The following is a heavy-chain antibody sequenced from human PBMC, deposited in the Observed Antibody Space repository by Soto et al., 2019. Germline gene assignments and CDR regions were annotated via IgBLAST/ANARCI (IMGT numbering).Heavy chain of an antibody. CDR3: VRRRASTPNWFDP. CDR1: GGSISSSSFY. CDR2: IYYSGNT. V-gene: IGHV4-39*01. Sequence: PSETLFLTCSVSGGSISSSSFYWGWIRQSPGKGLEWIGSIYYSGNTYYNPSLESRVAISADTSTNQFSPKLSSVTAADTAVYYCVRRRASTPNWFDPWGQGTLVTVSS. J-gene: IGHJ5*02.